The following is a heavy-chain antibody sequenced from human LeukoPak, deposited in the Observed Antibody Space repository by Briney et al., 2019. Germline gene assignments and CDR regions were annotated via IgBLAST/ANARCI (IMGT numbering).Heavy chain of an antibody. V-gene: IGHV3-21*01. CDR1: GFTFSSYS. J-gene: IGHJ4*02. CDR2: ISSSSSYI. Sequence: GGSLRLSCAASGFTFSSYSMNWVRQAPGKRLEWVSSISSSSSYIYYADSVKGRFTISRDNAKNSLYLQMNSLRAEDTAVYYCAKDLIQFDYWGQGTLVTVSS. D-gene: IGHD5-18*01. CDR3: AKDLIQFDY.